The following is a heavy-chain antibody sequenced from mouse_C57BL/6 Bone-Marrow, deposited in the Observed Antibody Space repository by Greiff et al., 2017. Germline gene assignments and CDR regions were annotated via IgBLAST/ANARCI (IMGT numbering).Heavy chain of an antibody. CDR3: GTWRAY. Sequence: VKVVESGPGLVKPSQCLSISCTVSGFSLTSYGVHWVRQSPGKGLEWLGVIRSGGSTDYYAAFISRLSISKENSKSQVFFQMNRLQADDTAIYYCGTWRAYWGQGTLVTVSA. V-gene: IGHV2-2*01. CDR1: GFSLTSYG. CDR2: IRSGGST. J-gene: IGHJ3*01.